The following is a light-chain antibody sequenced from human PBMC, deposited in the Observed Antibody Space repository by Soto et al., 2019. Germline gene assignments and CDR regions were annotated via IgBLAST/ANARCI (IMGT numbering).Light chain of an antibody. J-gene: IGLJ1*01. CDR3: SSYAGRNSYV. V-gene: IGLV2-8*01. CDR1: SIDVGSYNY. Sequence: QSALTQPPSASGSPGQSVTISCTGTSIDVGSYNYVSWYQQHPGKAPKLMIYEVSKRPSGVPDRFSGSKSGNTASLTVSGLQAEDEADYYCSSYAGRNSYVFGTGTKLTVL. CDR2: EVS.